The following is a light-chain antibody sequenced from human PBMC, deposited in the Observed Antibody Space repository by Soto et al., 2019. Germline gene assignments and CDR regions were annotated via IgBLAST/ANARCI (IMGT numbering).Light chain of an antibody. CDR3: QQYNSWPPYT. J-gene: IGKJ2*01. V-gene: IGKV3-15*01. Sequence: EIVMTQSPATLSVSPGERATLSCRASQSVSSNLAWYQQKPGQAPRLLISGASTRATGIPGRFSGSGSGTEFTRTISSLQSEDFAVYYGQQYNSWPPYTFGQGTKLEIK. CDR1: QSVSSN. CDR2: GAS.